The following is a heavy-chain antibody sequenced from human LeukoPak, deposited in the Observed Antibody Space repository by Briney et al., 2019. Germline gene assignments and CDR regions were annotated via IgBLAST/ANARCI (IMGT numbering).Heavy chain of an antibody. J-gene: IGHJ6*03. D-gene: IGHD5-18*01. CDR2: VYHTGST. CDR1: GDSISSDTW. V-gene: IGHV4-4*02. CDR3: ARTRQSTAMVLYYMDV. Sequence: SETLSLTCTVSGDSISSDTWWTWVRQSPGKGLEWIGEVYHTGSTNYNPSLKSRVNMSVDKSKDQFSLRVNSVTAADTAVYYCARTRQSTAMVLYYMDVWGKGTTVTVSS.